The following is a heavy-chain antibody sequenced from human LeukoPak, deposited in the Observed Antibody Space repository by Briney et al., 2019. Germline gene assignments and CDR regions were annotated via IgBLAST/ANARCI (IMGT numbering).Heavy chain of an antibody. J-gene: IGHJ4*02. CDR1: GGSISSYY. Sequence: SETLSLTCTVSGGSISSYYWSWIRQPPGKGLERIGYIYYSGSTNYNPSLKSRVTISVDTSKNQFSLKLSSVTAADTAVYYCARVLLRSMVRGALYFDYWGQGTLVTVSS. V-gene: IGHV4-59*01. CDR2: IYYSGST. D-gene: IGHD3-10*01. CDR3: ARVLLRSMVRGALYFDY.